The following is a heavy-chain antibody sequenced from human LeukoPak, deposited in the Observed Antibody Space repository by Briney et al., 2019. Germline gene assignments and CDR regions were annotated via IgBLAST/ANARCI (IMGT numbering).Heavy chain of an antibody. CDR1: GFSFGDYA. CDR3: TRGDTVPNAKYYSGS. J-gene: IGHJ4*02. CDR2: IRSEIYGGTA. V-gene: IGHV3-49*03. D-gene: IGHD2-8*01. Sequence: GGSLRHSCTASGFSFGDYAINWIRQAPGRGLEWVGLIRSEIYGGTAVYAASVGGRFTVSRDDPTTTAYLQMNSLKTEDTAVYFCTRGDTVPNAKYYSGSWRQGTLVTVSS.